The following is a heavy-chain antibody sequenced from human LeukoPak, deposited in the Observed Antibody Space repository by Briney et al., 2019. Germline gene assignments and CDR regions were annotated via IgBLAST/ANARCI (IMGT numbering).Heavy chain of an antibody. CDR3: ARVGDGYSVNYFDY. V-gene: IGHV3-48*02. D-gene: IGHD5-24*01. CDR2: ISSTSSTV. Sequence: GGSLRLSCAASGFTFSDYYTNWVRQAPGKGLEWVSYISSTSSTVYYADSVKGRFTVSRDNAENSLYLQMNSLRDEDTAMFYCARVGDGYSVNYFDYWGQGTLVTVSS. J-gene: IGHJ4*02. CDR1: GFTFSDYY.